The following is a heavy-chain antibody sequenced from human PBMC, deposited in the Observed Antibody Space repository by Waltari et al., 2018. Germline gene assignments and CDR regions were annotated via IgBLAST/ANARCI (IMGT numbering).Heavy chain of an antibody. CDR1: GYTLTSHA. V-gene: IGHV1-3*01. CDR3: ARGKQQLGKGGWFDP. D-gene: IGHD6-13*01. J-gene: IGHJ5*02. Sequence: QVQLVQSGAEVKKPGASVKVSCTASGYTLTSHAMHWVRKAPGQRLEWMGWINAGNGNTKYSQKSQGRVTITRDTSASTAYMELSSLRSEDTAVDYCARGKQQLGKGGWFDPWGQGTLVTVSS. CDR2: INAGNGNT.